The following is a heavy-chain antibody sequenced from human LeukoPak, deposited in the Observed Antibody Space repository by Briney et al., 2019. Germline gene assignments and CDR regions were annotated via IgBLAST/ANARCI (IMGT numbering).Heavy chain of an antibody. Sequence: GGSLRLSCAASGFTFSSYAMGWVRQAPGKGLEWVSAISGSGGSTYYADSVKGRFTISRDNSKNTLYLQMNSLRAEDTAVYYCAKDSGYSSSWYGSDFDYWGQGTLVTVSS. J-gene: IGHJ4*02. CDR3: AKDSGYSSSWYGSDFDY. D-gene: IGHD6-13*01. CDR1: GFTFSSYA. CDR2: ISGSGGST. V-gene: IGHV3-23*01.